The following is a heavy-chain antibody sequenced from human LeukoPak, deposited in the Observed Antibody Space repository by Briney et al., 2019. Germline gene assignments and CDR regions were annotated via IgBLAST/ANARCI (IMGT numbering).Heavy chain of an antibody. CDR3: AGYSYGVRPS. CDR1: GDSVSSNSAA. Sequence: SQTLSLTCVISGDSVSSNSAAWHWIRQSPSRGLEWLGRTYYRSKWHYDYAVSVKSRITINPDISKNQFSLHLDSVTPEDTAVYYCAGYSYGVRPSWGQGTLVSVSS. J-gene: IGHJ5*02. V-gene: IGHV6-1*01. CDR2: TYYRSKWHY. D-gene: IGHD5-18*01.